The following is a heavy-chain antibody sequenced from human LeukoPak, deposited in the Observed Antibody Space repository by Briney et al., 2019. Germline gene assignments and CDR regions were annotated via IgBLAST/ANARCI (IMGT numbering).Heavy chain of an antibody. CDR1: GGTFSSYA. D-gene: IGHD2-2*01. J-gene: IGHJ4*02. CDR2: IIPIFGTA. Sequence: SVKVSCKASGGTFSSYAISWVRQAPGQGLEWMGGIIPIFGTANYAQKFQSRVTITTDESTSTAYMELSSLRSEDTAVYYCARLPAYCSSTSCYYDYWGQGTLVTVSS. V-gene: IGHV1-69*05. CDR3: ARLPAYCSSTSCYYDY.